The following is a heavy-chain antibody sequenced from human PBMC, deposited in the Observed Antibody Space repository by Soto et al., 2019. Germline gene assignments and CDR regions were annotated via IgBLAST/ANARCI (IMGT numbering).Heavy chain of an antibody. CDR1: GFTFSSYS. CDR3: AGWGGGGKVGGSHQVRFLEWDYYYGMDV. V-gene: IGHV3-21*01. Sequence: EVQLVESGGGLVKPGGSLRLSCAASGFTFSSYSMNWVRQAPGKGLEWVSSISSSSSYIYYADSVKGRFTISRDNAKNSLYLQMNSLRAEDTAVYYCAGWGGGGKVGGSHQVRFLEWDYYYGMDVWGQGTTVTVSS. CDR2: ISSSSSYI. J-gene: IGHJ6*02. D-gene: IGHD3-3*01.